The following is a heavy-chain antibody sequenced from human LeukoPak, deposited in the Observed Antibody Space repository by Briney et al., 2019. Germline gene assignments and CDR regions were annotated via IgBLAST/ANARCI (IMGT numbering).Heavy chain of an antibody. J-gene: IGHJ5*02. D-gene: IGHD3-10*01. CDR3: AGYYGGGSYYRWFDR. V-gene: IGHV4-59*01. CDR2: IYYSGST. CDR1: GGSLSSYY. Sequence: SETLSLTCTVSGGSLSSYYWSWIRQPPGKGLEWIGYIYYSGSTTYIPSLKSRVTISVDTPKNKFSLKLSSVTAADTAVYYCAGYYGGGSYYRWFDRWGQGTLVTVSS.